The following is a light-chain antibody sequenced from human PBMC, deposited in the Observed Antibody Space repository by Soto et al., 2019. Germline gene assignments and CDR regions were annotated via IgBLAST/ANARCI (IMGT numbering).Light chain of an antibody. J-gene: IGLJ2*01. Sequence: QSALTQPASVSGSPGQSITISCTGTSSDVGGYNYVSWYQQHPGKAPKFLIYDVSNRPSGVSNRFPASKSGNTASLTISGLQAEDEADYYCSSYTSSSTLVVFGGGTKLTVL. CDR1: SSDVGGYNY. CDR3: SSYTSSSTLVV. CDR2: DVS. V-gene: IGLV2-14*01.